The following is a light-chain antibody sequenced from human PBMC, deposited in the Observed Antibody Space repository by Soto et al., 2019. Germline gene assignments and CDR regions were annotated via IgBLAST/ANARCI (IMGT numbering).Light chain of an antibody. CDR1: QSLVHSNGNTF. J-gene: IGKJ1*01. V-gene: IGKV2-30*02. Sequence: EVVMTQSPLSLPVTLGQPASISCRSSQSLVHSNGNTFLTWFQQRPGQSPRRLIYKVPIRDSGVSDRFSGSGSGTDFTLKISRVEAEDVGVYYCMQGTYAPKTFGQGTKVDIK. CDR2: KVP. CDR3: MQGTYAPKT.